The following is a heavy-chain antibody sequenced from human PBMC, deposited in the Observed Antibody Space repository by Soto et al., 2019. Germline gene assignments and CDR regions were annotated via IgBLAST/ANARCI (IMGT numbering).Heavy chain of an antibody. D-gene: IGHD1-1*01. CDR1: GYSFSSCW. CDR2: INPTDSDN. Sequence: GESLKISCEASGYSFSSCWIGWVRQMPGKGLEWMAIINPTDSDNRYSPSFRGQVTISANKSISTAYLQWSSLKASDTAMYYWARHAIGRATTTHWDKGTLGTVSS. J-gene: IGHJ4*02. V-gene: IGHV5-51*01. CDR3: ARHAIGRATTTH.